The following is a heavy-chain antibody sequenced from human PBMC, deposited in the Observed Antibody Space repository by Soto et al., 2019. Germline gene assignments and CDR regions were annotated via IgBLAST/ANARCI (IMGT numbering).Heavy chain of an antibody. CDR2: ISSSSSTI. D-gene: IGHD6-13*01. V-gene: IGHV3-48*01. CDR3: ARDLRAQQLAH. J-gene: IGHJ4*02. CDR1: GFTFSSYS. Sequence: GGSLRLSCAASGFTFSSYSMNWVRQAPGKGLEWVSYISSSSSTIYYADSVKGRFTISRDNAKNSLYLQMNSLRAEDTAVYYCARDLRAQQLAHWGQGTLVTVSS.